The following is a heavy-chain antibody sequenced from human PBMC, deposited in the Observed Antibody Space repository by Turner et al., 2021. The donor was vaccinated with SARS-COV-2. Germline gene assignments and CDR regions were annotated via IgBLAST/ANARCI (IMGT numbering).Heavy chain of an antibody. CDR3: AQAGLEISSHFDY. CDR2: ISGSGGST. V-gene: IGHV3-23*01. J-gene: IGHJ4*02. Sequence: EVQLLESGGGLVQPGTSLRLSCAASGFTFSSYAMSWVRQAPGKGLGWVSAISGSGGSTYYAASVKGRFTISRDNSKNTLYLQMNSLRAEDTAVYYCAQAGLEISSHFDYWGQGNLVTVSS. D-gene: IGHD3-3*01. CDR1: GFTFSSYA.